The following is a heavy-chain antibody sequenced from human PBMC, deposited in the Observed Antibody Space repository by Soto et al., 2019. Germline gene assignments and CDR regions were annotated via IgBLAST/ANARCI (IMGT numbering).Heavy chain of an antibody. CDR2: IYYSGST. CDR1: GGSISSSSYY. V-gene: IGHV4-39*01. J-gene: IGHJ4*02. D-gene: IGHD2-15*01. Sequence: SETLSLTCTVSGGSISSSSYYWGWIRQPPGKGLEWIGSIYYSGSTYYNPSLKSRVTISVDTSKNQFSLKLSSVTAADTAVYYCARVYCSGGSCWAHYFDYWGQGTLVTVSS. CDR3: ARVYCSGGSCWAHYFDY.